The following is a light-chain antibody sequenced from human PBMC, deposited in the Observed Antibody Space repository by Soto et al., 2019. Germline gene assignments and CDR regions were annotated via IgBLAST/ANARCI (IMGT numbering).Light chain of an antibody. J-gene: IGKJ1*01. CDR2: GAS. CDR3: QQYSYRPPWT. Sequence: EVVMTQSPATLSVSPGERATLSCRASQSVNINVAWYQQKTGQAPRLLIYGASTRATGIADRFSGTGSGTEFTLTISSLQSEDCAVYYCQQYSYRPPWTFGQGTKVEIK. V-gene: IGKV3-15*01. CDR1: QSVNIN.